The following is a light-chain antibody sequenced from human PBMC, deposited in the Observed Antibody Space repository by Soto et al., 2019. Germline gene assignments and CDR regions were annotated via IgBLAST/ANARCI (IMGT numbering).Light chain of an antibody. J-gene: IGKJ1*01. CDR1: QSISSW. CDR2: DAS. CDR3: QQYNSYPWT. Sequence: DIHITQSPSTLSASVGDRGSSTCRAGQSISSWSAWYQQKKGKAPKLMIYDASSLQNGVPSRFRGAGYGTEFNLTISSLQPDDFAVYYCQQYNSYPWTFGQGTKVDIK. V-gene: IGKV1-5*01.